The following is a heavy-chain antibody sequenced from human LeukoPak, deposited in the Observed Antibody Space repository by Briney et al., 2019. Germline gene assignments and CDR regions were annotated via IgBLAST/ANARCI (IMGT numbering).Heavy chain of an antibody. Sequence: GGSLRLSCAASGFTFSSYAMSWVRQAPRKGLEWVSSISSSSNYIYYADSVKGRFTISRDNAKNSLYLQMNSLRAEDTAVYYCARDPSSGWYLKGWFDPWGQGTLVTVSS. D-gene: IGHD6-19*01. J-gene: IGHJ5*02. V-gene: IGHV3-21*01. CDR1: GFTFSSYA. CDR3: ARDPSSGWYLKGWFDP. CDR2: ISSSSNYI.